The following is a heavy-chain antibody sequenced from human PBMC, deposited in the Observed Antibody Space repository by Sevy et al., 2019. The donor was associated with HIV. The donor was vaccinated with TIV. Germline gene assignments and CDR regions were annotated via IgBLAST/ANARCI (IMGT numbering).Heavy chain of an antibody. J-gene: IGHJ4*02. CDR1: GYSFTSHW. Sequence: GESLKISCKGSGYSFTSHWIGWVRHMPGKGLEWMGIIYPDDSDTRYSPSFQGQVTFSADKSISTAYLQWSSLKASDTGMYYCATSRSRYFDSSGYYIYWGQGTLVTVSS. CDR2: IYPDDSDT. V-gene: IGHV5-51*01. D-gene: IGHD3-22*01. CDR3: ATSRSRYFDSSGYYIY.